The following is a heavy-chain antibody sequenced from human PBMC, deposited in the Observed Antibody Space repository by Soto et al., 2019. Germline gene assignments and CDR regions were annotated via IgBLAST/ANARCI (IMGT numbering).Heavy chain of an antibody. CDR1: GYTFTNYG. CDR3: ARPQHEILTDSYTNHFDS. CDR2: ISAYNGNT. Sequence: QGQLVQSGAEVKKPGASVKVSCKASGYTFTNYGLTWVRQAPGQGPEWVGWISAYNGNTHYAQKLQGRVAITTDTSTSTAYMELRSLSSDDTAVYYCARPQHEILTDSYTNHFDSWGHGTPVTVSS. J-gene: IGHJ5*01. D-gene: IGHD3-9*01. V-gene: IGHV1-18*01.